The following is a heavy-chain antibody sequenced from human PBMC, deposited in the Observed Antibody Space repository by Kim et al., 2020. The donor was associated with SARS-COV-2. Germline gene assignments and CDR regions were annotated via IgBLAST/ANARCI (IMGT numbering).Heavy chain of an antibody. CDR2: INHSGST. V-gene: IGHV4-34*01. Sequence: SETLSLTCAVYGGSFSGYYWSWIRQPPGKGLEWIGEINHSGSTNYNPSLKSRVTISVDTSKNQFSLKLSSVTAADTAVYYCARAHVDWLLGLTPYFDYWGQGTLVTVSS. CDR1: GGSFSGYY. J-gene: IGHJ4*02. CDR3: ARAHVDWLLGLTPYFDY. D-gene: IGHD3-9*01.